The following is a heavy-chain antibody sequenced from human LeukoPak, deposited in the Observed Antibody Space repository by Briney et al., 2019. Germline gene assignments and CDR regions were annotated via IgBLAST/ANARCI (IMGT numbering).Heavy chain of an antibody. J-gene: IGHJ6*02. V-gene: IGHV3-7*01. CDR2: IKQDGSEK. D-gene: IGHD6-13*01. CDR1: GFTFSSYW. CDR3: ARDSHSSSWYSRFIYYYYGMDV. Sequence: GGSLRLSCAASGFTFSSYWMSWVRQAPGKGLEWVANIKQDGSEKYYVDSVKGRFTISRDNAKNSLHLQMNSLRAEDTAVYYCARDSHSSSWYSRFIYYYYGMDVWGQGTTVTVSS.